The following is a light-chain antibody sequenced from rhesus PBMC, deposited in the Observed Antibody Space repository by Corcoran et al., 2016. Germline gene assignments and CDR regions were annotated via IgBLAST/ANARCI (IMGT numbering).Light chain of an antibody. CDR1: QGISNW. Sequence: DIQMTQSPSSRSASVGDRVTITCRASQGISNWLAWYQQKQGKAPKLLIYRASNLETGVPSRFSGSGSGTVFTLTISGLQPEYIATYYCKQHDNSPYSFGQGTKVEIK. J-gene: IGKJ2*01. CDR2: RAS. V-gene: IGKV1-69*01. CDR3: KQHDNSPYS.